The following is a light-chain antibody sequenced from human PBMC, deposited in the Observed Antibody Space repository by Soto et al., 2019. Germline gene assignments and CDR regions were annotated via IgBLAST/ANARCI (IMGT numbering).Light chain of an antibody. V-gene: IGLV2-11*01. CDR1: SSDVGGYNY. CDR2: DVN. CDR3: SSLTTSFTYV. J-gene: IGLJ1*01. Sequence: QSVLTQPRSVSGSPGQSVTIPCTATSSDVGGYNYVSWYQQHPGKAPKLLIYDVNKRPSGVPDRFSGSKSGKTASLTISGLQLEDEADYYCSSLTTSFTYVFGTGTKVTVL.